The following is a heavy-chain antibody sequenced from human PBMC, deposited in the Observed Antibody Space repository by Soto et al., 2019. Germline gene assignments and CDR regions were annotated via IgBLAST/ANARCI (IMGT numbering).Heavy chain of an antibody. CDR2: ISYDGSNK. CDR3: ARDFASSSGWLAPYYYYGMDV. Sequence: GGSLRLSCAASGFTFSSYAMHWVRQAPGKGLEWVAVISYDGSNKYYADSVKGRFTISRDNSKNTLYLQMNSLRAEDTTVYYCARDFASSSGWLAPYYYYGMDVWGQGTTVTVSS. J-gene: IGHJ6*02. V-gene: IGHV3-30-3*01. D-gene: IGHD6-19*01. CDR1: GFTFSSYA.